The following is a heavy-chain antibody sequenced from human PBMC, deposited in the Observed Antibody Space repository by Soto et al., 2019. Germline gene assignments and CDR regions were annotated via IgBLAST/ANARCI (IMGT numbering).Heavy chain of an antibody. CDR3: TRHPHDYGDP. J-gene: IGHJ5*02. Sequence: EVQLVESGGGLVQPGGSLKLSCVASGFTFSGSAMHWVRQASGKGLEWVGRIRSKANSYATAYAASVKGRFTISRDDSKNTAYLQMNSLKTEDTAVYYCTRHPHDYGDPGGQGTLVTVSS. D-gene: IGHD4-17*01. CDR1: GFTFSGSA. CDR2: IRSKANSYAT. V-gene: IGHV3-73*01.